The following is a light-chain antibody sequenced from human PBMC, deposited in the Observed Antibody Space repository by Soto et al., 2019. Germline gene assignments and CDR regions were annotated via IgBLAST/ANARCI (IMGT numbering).Light chain of an antibody. CDR1: SSNIGAGYD. CDR3: QSHDSSLSGYV. J-gene: IGLJ1*01. V-gene: IGLV1-40*01. CDR2: GNI. Sequence: QSVLTQPPSVSGAPGQRVTISYTGDSSNIGAGYDVHWYQQLPGRAPKLLIYGNINRPSGVPDRFSGSKSGTSASLAITGLQAEDEADYYCQSHDSSLSGYVFGTGTKVTVL.